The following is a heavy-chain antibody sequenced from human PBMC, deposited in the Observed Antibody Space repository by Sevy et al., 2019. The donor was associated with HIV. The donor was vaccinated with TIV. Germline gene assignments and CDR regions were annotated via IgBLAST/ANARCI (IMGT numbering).Heavy chain of an antibody. CDR3: ARRPDLGVVILTGVLDV. Sequence: GGSLRLSCAASGFSFSSYAMSWVRQTPGKVLQWVSVISGSGGSTYYADSVKGRFTIFRDNSRNTVYLQMNSLRAEDTAVYYCARRPDLGVVILTGVLDVWGQGTTVTVSS. CDR2: ISGSGGST. J-gene: IGHJ6*02. D-gene: IGHD3-3*01. CDR1: GFSFSSYA. V-gene: IGHV3-23*01.